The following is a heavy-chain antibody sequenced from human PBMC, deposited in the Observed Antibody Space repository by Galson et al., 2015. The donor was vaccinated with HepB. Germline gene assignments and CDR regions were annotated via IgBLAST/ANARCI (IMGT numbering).Heavy chain of an antibody. CDR1: GYTFTNFD. D-gene: IGHD1-26*01. CDR2: MNPTSGSI. J-gene: IGHJ4*02. Sequence: SVKVSCKASGYTFTNFDIYWVRQASGRGLEWLGWMNPTSGSIGYARKFQGRVTLTRDTSINTAYLELSILGSEDTATYYCAKGVSGSPPGYWGQGTLVTVSS. CDR3: AKGVSGSPPGY. V-gene: IGHV1-8*01.